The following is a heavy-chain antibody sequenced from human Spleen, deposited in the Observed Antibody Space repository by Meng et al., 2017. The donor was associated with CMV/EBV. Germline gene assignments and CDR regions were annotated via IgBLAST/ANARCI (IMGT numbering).Heavy chain of an antibody. CDR1: GFTFSTYW. D-gene: IGHD6-6*01. V-gene: IGHV3-43*01. Sequence: GESLKISCAASGFTFSTYWMSWVRQTPGKGLEWVCLVTWDGVSTYCGDSVKGRFTVSRDNRKSSLYLQMSSLRTEDTAFYYCAKDGRGSSGAYFFDYWGQGTLVTVSS. J-gene: IGHJ4*02. CDR2: VTWDGVST. CDR3: AKDGRGSSGAYFFDY.